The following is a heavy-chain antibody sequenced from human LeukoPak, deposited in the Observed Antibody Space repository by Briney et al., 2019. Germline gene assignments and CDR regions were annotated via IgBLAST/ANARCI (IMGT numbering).Heavy chain of an antibody. V-gene: IGHV3-11*01. CDR3: ASTTGWLQLPY. D-gene: IGHD5-24*01. J-gene: IGHJ4*02. CDR1: GFTFSDYY. CDR2: ISSSGSTI. Sequence: TGGSLRLSCAASGFTFSDYYMSWIRQAPGKGLEWVPYISSSGSTIYYADSVKGRFTISRDNAKNSLYLQMNSLRAEDTAVYYCASTTGWLQLPYWGQGTLVTVSS.